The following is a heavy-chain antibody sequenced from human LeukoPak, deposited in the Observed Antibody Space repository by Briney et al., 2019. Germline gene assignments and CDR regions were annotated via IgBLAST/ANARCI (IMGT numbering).Heavy chain of an antibody. CDR2: IVVGSGKT. V-gene: IGHV1-58*01. Sequence: GASVKVSCKASGFTFSSSAVQWVRQARGQRLEWIGWIVVGSGKTYYAQKSQERVTITRDMSTSTAYMELSSLRSEDTAVYYCAADGDILTGYYKFDYWGQGTLVTVSS. CDR1: GFTFSSSA. J-gene: IGHJ4*02. CDR3: AADGDILTGYYKFDY. D-gene: IGHD3-9*01.